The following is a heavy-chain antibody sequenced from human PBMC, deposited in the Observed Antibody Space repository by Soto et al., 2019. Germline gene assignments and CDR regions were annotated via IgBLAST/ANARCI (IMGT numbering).Heavy chain of an antibody. CDR1: GASSTSGDYC. CDR3: AGVAYSGFEYFFDC. D-gene: IGHD5-12*01. CDR2: IHHGGTP. V-gene: IGHV4-30-2*01. Sequence: TRCRPCAVAGASSTSGDYCWSSVLQPPGKGLEWIGHIHHGGTPYYKASLRSRITISQDRSKNQFSLSLSSVTAADTAMYFRAGVAYSGFEYFFDCWGQRFRVTVAS. J-gene: IGHJ4*02.